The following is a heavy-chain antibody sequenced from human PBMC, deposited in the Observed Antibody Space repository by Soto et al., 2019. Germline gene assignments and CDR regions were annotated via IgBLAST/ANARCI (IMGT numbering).Heavy chain of an antibody. D-gene: IGHD1-26*01. CDR2: INHSGST. CDR1: GGSFSGYY. V-gene: IGHV4-34*01. J-gene: IGHJ4*02. CDR3: ARSRYSGSYFFDY. Sequence: SETLSLTCAVYGGSFSGYYWSWIRQPPGKGLEWIGEINHSGSTNYNPSLKSRVTISVDTSKNQFSLKLSSVTAADTAVYYCARSRYSGSYFFDYWGQGILVT.